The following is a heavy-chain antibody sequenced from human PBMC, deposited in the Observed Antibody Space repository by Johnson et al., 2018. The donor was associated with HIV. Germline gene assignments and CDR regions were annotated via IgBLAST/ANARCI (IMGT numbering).Heavy chain of an antibody. CDR3: ARDPSPIVGATYAFDI. CDR2: ISYDGSNT. CDR1: GFTFSSYA. J-gene: IGHJ3*02. V-gene: IGHV3-30-3*01. D-gene: IGHD1-26*01. Sequence: QVQLVESGGGVVQPGRSLRLSCAASGFTFSSYAMHWVRQAPGKGLEWVAVISYDGSNTYYADSVKGRFTISRDNSKNTLYLQMNSLRAEDTAVYYCARDPSPIVGATYAFDIWGQGTMVTVSS.